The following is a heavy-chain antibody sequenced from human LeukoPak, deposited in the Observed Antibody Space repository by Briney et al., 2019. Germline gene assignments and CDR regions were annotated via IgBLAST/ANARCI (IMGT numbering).Heavy chain of an antibody. D-gene: IGHD3-10*01. CDR3: ARGITMDY. CDR1: GFTFSSYW. J-gene: IGHJ4*02. CDR2: IKQDGSEK. V-gene: IGHV3-7*04. Sequence: GGSLRLSCAASGFTFSSYWMTWVRQAPGKGLEWVANIKQDGSEKNYVDSLKGRFIISGDNAKNSLYLQMNSLRVEDTAVYYCARGITMDYWGQGTLVTVSS.